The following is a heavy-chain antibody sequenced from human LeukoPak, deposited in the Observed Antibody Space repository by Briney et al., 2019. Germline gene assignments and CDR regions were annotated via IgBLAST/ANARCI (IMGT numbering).Heavy chain of an antibody. CDR2: INHSGST. Sequence: PSETLSLTCAVYGGSFSGYYWSWIRQPPGKGLEWIGEINHSGSTNYNPSLKSRVTISVDASKNQFSLKLSSVTAADTAVYYCARRYSGSWYARGYFDYWGQGTLVTVSS. J-gene: IGHJ4*02. CDR3: ARRYSGSWYARGYFDY. D-gene: IGHD6-13*01. V-gene: IGHV4-34*01. CDR1: GGSFSGYY.